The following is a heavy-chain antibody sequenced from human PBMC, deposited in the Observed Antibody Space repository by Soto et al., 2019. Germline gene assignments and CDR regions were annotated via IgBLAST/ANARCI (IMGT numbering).Heavy chain of an antibody. CDR1: GFSFTNAW. J-gene: IGHJ6*02. CDR3: ARDGRLLWFGSLYYYGMDV. D-gene: IGHD3-10*01. CDR2: IKQDGSEK. Sequence: PGGSLRLSCAASGFSFTNAWMSWVRQAPGKGLEWVANIKQDGSEKYYVDSVKGRFTISRDNAKNSLYLQMNSLRAEDTAVYYCARDGRLLWFGSLYYYGMDVWGQGTTVTVSS. V-gene: IGHV3-7*01.